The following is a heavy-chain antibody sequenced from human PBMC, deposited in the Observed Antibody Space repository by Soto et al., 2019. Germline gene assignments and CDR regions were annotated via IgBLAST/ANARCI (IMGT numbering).Heavy chain of an antibody. D-gene: IGHD5-12*01. J-gene: IGHJ6*02. CDR1: ILRFDISA. Sequence: EVQLLESGGGLVQPGGPLRPPAAASILRFDISAISWVRPAPGKGLEWVSATTGSGGTAYYAGSVKGRFTISRDNSKNTLYLQMDSLRAEDTAVYYCAKHSGYDHYYGMDVWGQGTTVTVSS. V-gene: IGHV3-23*01. CDR3: AKHSGYDHYYGMDV. CDR2: TTGSGGTA.